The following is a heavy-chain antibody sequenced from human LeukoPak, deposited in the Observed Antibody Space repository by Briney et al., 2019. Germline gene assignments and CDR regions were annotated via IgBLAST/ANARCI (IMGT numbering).Heavy chain of an antibody. Sequence: SETLPLTCTVSGGSISSYYWSWIRQPPGKGLEWIGYIYYSGSTNYNPSLKSRVTISVDTSKNQFSLKLSSVTAADTAVYYCARGSLTMVRGVIITRPLFDYWGQGTLVTVSS. CDR3: ARGSLTMVRGVIITRPLFDY. D-gene: IGHD3-10*01. CDR1: GGSISSYY. J-gene: IGHJ4*02. CDR2: IYYSGST. V-gene: IGHV4-59*01.